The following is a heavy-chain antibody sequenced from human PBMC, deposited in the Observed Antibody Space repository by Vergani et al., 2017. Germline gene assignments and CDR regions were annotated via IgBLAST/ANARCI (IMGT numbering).Heavy chain of an antibody. CDR2: INSDGSST. Sequence: EVQLVESGGGLVQPGGSLRLSCAASGFTFSSYWMHWVRQAPGKGLVWVSRINSDGSSTSYADSVKGRFTISRDNAKNTLYLQMNSLRAEDTAVYYCAGGLLKGGNWFDPWGQGTLVTVSS. CDR1: GFTFSSYW. V-gene: IGHV3-74*01. D-gene: IGHD1-26*01. CDR3: AGGLLKGGNWFDP. J-gene: IGHJ5*02.